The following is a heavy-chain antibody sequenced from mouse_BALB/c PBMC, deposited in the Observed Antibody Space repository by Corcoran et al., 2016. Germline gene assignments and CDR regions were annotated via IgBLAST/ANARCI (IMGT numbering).Heavy chain of an antibody. Sequence: EVQLQQSGAELVKPGASVKLSCTASGFNIKDTYMHWVKQRPEQGLEWIGRIDPANGNNKYDPKFQGKATITPDTSSNTGYLQLSRLTSEDTAVYYCASDGSRGAYWGQGTLVTVSA. J-gene: IGHJ3*01. CDR2: IDPANGNN. V-gene: IGHV14-3*02. CDR3: ASDGSRGAY. CDR1: GFNIKDTY. D-gene: IGHD1-1*01.